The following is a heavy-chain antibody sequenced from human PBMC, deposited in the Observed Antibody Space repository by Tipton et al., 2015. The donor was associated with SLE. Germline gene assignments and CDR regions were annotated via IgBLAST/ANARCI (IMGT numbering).Heavy chain of an antibody. CDR3: ARHGDILTGYLRFDY. CDR1: GGSISGYY. D-gene: IGHD3-9*01. Sequence: LRLSCTVSGGSISGYYWSWIRQSPGKGLEWIGYISYTGSTTFNPSLKSRVTISLDTSKNNFSLKLNSVTAADMAVYYCARHGDILTGYLRFDYWGQGTLVTVSS. J-gene: IGHJ4*02. CDR2: ISYTGST. V-gene: IGHV4-59*08.